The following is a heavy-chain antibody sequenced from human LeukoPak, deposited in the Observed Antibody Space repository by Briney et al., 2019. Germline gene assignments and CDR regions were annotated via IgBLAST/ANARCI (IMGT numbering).Heavy chain of an antibody. J-gene: IGHJ4*02. Sequence: SEPLSLTCAVTGGSFSDFYWSWIRPPPGKGLEWIGEINHFGRTNYNPSLKSRVTISLDTSKKQFSLKLNSVTAADTAVYYCGRNDYGANSYWGQGTLVSVSS. CDR3: GRNDYGANSY. V-gene: IGHV4-34*01. D-gene: IGHD4-23*01. CDR2: INHFGRT. CDR1: GGSFSDFY.